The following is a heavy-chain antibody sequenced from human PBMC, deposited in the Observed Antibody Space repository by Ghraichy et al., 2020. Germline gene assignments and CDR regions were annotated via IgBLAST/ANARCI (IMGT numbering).Heavy chain of an antibody. Sequence: SVKVSCKASGGTFSSYAISWVRQAPGQGLEWMGGIIPIFGTANYAQKFQGRVTITADESTSTAYMELSSLRSEDTAVYYCARDGYSYGCMDVWGQGTTVTVSS. CDR1: GGTFSSYA. CDR2: IIPIFGTA. V-gene: IGHV1-69*13. J-gene: IGHJ6*02. CDR3: ARDGYSYGCMDV. D-gene: IGHD5-18*01.